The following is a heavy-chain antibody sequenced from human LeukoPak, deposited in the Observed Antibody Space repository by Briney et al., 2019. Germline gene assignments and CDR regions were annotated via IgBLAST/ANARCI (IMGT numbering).Heavy chain of an antibody. V-gene: IGHV3-23*01. Sequence: PGGSLRLSCAASGFTFSSYAMSWVRQAPGEGLEWVSAISGSGGSTYYADSVKGRFTISRDNSKNTLYLQMNSLRAEDTAVYYCAKDGGVWIFGVVIIPPYYFDYWGQGTLVTVSA. J-gene: IGHJ4*02. CDR1: GFTFSSYA. CDR2: ISGSGGST. D-gene: IGHD3-3*01. CDR3: AKDGGVWIFGVVIIPPYYFDY.